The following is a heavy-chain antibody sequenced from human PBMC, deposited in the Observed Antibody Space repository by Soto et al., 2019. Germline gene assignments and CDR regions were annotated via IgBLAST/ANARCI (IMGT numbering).Heavy chain of an antibody. V-gene: IGHV1-69*12. J-gene: IGHJ4*02. CDR1: GGTFSSYA. Sequence: QVQLVQSGAEVKKPGSSVKVSCKASGGTFSSYALNWVRQAPGQGLEWMGGIIPIFDTANYAQKFQGRVTITADESTSTAYMELSSLRSEDTAVYYCARRDGYSYYFDYWGQGTLVTVSS. D-gene: IGHD5-18*01. CDR2: IIPIFDTA. CDR3: ARRDGYSYYFDY.